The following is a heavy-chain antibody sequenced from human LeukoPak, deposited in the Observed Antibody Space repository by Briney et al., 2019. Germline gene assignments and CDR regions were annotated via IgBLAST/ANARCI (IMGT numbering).Heavy chain of an antibody. CDR2: IIPILGIA. V-gene: IGHV1-69*04. D-gene: IGHD4-17*01. CDR1: GGTFSSYA. CDR3: ARVRKAYGDYTNWFDP. Sequence: SVKVSCKASGGTFSSYAISWVRQAPGQGLEWMGRIIPILGIANYAQKFQGRVTITADKSTSTAYMGLSSLRSEDTAVYYCARVRKAYGDYTNWFDPWGQGTLVTVSS. J-gene: IGHJ5*02.